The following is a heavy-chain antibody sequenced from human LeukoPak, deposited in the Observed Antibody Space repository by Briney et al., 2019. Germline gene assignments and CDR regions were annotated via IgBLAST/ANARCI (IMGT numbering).Heavy chain of an antibody. D-gene: IGHD5-18*01. Sequence: GRSLRLSCAASGFTFSSYAMHWVRQAPGKGLERVAVISYDGSNKYYADSVKGRFTISRDNSKNTLYLQMNSLRAEDTAVYYCARLVDTAMVWGQGTLVTVSS. CDR3: ARLVDTAMV. J-gene: IGHJ4*02. V-gene: IGHV3-30-3*01. CDR2: ISYDGSNK. CDR1: GFTFSSYA.